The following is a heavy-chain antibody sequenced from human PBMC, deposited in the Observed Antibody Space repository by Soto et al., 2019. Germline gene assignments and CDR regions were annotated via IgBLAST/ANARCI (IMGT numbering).Heavy chain of an antibody. CDR3: ARGGRGSAKYYFDY. V-gene: IGHV1-69*13. D-gene: IGHD3-16*01. Sequence: ASVKVSCKASGGTFSSYAISWVRQAPGQGLELMGGIIPIFGTANYAQKFQGRVTITADESTSTAYMELSSLRSEDTAVYYCARGGRGSAKYYFDYWGQGTLVTVSS. CDR1: GGTFSSYA. CDR2: IIPIFGTA. J-gene: IGHJ4*02.